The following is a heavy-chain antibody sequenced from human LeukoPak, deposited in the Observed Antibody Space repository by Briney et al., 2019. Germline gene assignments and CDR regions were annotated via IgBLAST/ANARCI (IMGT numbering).Heavy chain of an antibody. Sequence: GGSLRLSCAASGFTFSSYAMSWVRQAPGKGPVWVSRINPDGSTTIYADSVKGRFTISGDNAKNTLSLQMNSLRAEDTAMYYCTRVGYNYGNDYWGQGTLVTVSS. CDR2: INPDGSTT. D-gene: IGHD5-18*01. CDR1: GFTFSSYA. J-gene: IGHJ4*02. V-gene: IGHV3-74*01. CDR3: TRVGYNYGNDY.